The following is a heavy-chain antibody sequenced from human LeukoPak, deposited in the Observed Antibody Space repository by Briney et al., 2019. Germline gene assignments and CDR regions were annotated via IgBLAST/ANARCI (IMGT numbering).Heavy chain of an antibody. Sequence: PGGSLRLSCAASGFTFSSYGMHWVRQAPGKGLEWVAVISYDGSNKYYADSVKGRFTISRDNSKNTLYLQMNSLRAEDTAVYYCAKGRYYYDSSGSYRFDYWGQGTLVTVSS. CDR2: ISYDGSNK. CDR1: GFTFSSYG. CDR3: AKGRYYYDSSGSYRFDY. J-gene: IGHJ4*02. V-gene: IGHV3-30*18. D-gene: IGHD3-22*01.